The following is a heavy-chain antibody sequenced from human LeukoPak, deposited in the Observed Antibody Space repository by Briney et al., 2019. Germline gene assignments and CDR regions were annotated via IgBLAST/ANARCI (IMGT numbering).Heavy chain of an antibody. Sequence: GGSLRLSCAASGFTFSSYSMNWVRQAPGKGLEWVSYISSSSSVIDYADSVKGRFTISRDNAKNSLYLQMNSLRAEDTAFYYCARARGYRYGYSDYWGQGTLVTVSS. V-gene: IGHV3-48*01. CDR3: ARARGYRYGYSDY. CDR1: GFTFSSYS. CDR2: ISSSSSVI. D-gene: IGHD5-18*01. J-gene: IGHJ4*02.